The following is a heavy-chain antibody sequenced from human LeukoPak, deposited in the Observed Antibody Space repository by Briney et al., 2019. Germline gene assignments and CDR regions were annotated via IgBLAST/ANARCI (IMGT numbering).Heavy chain of an antibody. J-gene: IGHJ4*02. V-gene: IGHV3-30*18. Sequence: GRSPRLSCAASGFTFSSYGMHWVRQAPGKGLEWVAVISYDGSNKYYADSVKGRFTISRDNSKNTLYLQMNSLRAEDTAVYYCAKGAPIWSGYYYYWGQGTLVTVSS. D-gene: IGHD3-3*01. CDR3: AKGAPIWSGYYYY. CDR2: ISYDGSNK. CDR1: GFTFSSYG.